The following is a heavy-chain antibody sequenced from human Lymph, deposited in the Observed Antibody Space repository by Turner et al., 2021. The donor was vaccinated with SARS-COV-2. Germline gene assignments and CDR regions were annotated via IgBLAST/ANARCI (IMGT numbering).Heavy chain of an antibody. J-gene: IGHJ6*02. CDR3: ARDLMEVGGMDV. D-gene: IGHD3-3*01. CDR1: GFTVSYNY. CDR2: IYSGGST. V-gene: IGHV3-53*01. Sequence: VQLVESGGGLFQPGGSLRLSCAASGFTVSYNYMTWVRQGPGKGLEWVSVIYSGGSTYYADSVKGRFTISRDSSKNTLYLQMNSLRAEDTAVYYCARDLMEVGGMDVWGQGTTVTVSS.